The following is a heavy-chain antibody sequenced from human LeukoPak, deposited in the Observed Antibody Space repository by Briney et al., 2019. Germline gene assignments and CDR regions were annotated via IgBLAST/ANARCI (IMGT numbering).Heavy chain of an antibody. CDR2: IYSGGST. D-gene: IGHD3-10*01. V-gene: IGHV3-66*01. J-gene: IGHJ5*02. CDR1: GLTVSSNY. CDR3: TRASLVRAEDWFDP. Sequence: GGSLRLSCAASGLTVSSNYMIWVRQAPGKGLEWVSVIYSGGSTYYADSVKGRFTISRDDSKNTLYLQMNSLRDEDTAVYYCTRASLVRAEDWFDPWGRGTLVTVSS.